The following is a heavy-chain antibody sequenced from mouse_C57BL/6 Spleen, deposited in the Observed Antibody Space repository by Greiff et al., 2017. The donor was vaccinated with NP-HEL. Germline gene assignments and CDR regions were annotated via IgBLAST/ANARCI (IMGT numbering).Heavy chain of an antibody. CDR3: TRDYDYDPFAY. J-gene: IGHJ3*01. CDR2: IDPETGGT. V-gene: IGHV1-15*01. Sequence: VQLQQSGAELVRPGASVTLSCKASGYTFTDYEMHWVKQTPVHGLEWIGAIDPETGGTAYNQKFKGKAILTADKSSSTAYMELRSLTSEDSAVYYCTRDYDYDPFAYWGQGTLVTVSA. CDR1: GYTFTDYE. D-gene: IGHD2-4*01.